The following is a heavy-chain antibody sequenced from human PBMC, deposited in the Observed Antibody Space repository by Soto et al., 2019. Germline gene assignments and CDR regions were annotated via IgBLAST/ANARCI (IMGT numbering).Heavy chain of an antibody. CDR1: RFNFTPYW. Sequence: XXSLRLSCAASRFNFTPYWMHWVRQPPGKGLEWVSQIXADGNXTVYADYVKGXXTISRDNXXNTLYLQMNSLRAEDTAVYYCARDRGNHDSFNIWGQGTMVTVSS. CDR2: IXADGNXT. D-gene: IGHD3-10*01. V-gene: IGHV3-74*01. CDR3: ARDRGNHDSFNI. J-gene: IGHJ3*02.